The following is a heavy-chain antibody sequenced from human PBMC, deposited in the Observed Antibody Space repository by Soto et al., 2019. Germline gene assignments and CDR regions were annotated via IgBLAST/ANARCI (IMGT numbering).Heavy chain of an antibody. CDR1: GGTFSSYT. V-gene: IGHV1-69*08. CDR3: ARDLGFGDATTVYGNWFDP. Sequence: QVQLVQSGAEVKKPGSSLKVSSKASGGTFSSYTFSWVRQAPGQGLEWRGRMIPIVGITNYAQKFQGRVTIAATTSTSTAYVELSSLTSEDTAVYYCARDLGFGDATTVYGNWFDPWGKGTLVIVSS. CDR2: MIPIVGIT. D-gene: IGHD3-10*01. J-gene: IGHJ5*02.